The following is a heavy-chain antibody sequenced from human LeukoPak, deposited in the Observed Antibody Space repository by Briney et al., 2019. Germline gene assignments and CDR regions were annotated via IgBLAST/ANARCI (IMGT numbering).Heavy chain of an antibody. J-gene: IGHJ5*02. V-gene: IGHV1-69*04. Sequence: GASVKVSCKASGGTFSSYAIAWVRQAPGHGLECLGRVIPILGVTTYAQNFQDRVTITADESTGTAYMELSSLTSADTAMYYCARHIAGENYFDPWGQGTLVTVSS. D-gene: IGHD6-13*01. CDR2: VIPILGVT. CDR3: ARHIAGENYFDP. CDR1: GGTFSSYA.